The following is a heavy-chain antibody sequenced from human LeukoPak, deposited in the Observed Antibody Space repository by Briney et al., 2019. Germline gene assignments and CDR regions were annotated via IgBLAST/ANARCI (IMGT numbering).Heavy chain of an antibody. Sequence: QPGRSLRLSCTASGFTFGDYAMNWVRQAPGKGLEWVSTISDSGGSTYYADSVKGRFTISRDNSKSTLYLQMNSLRAEDTAVYYCGRYYVMDVWGQGTSVTVSS. CDR2: ISDSGGST. CDR3: GRYYVMDV. J-gene: IGHJ6*02. CDR1: GFTFGDYA. V-gene: IGHV3-23*01.